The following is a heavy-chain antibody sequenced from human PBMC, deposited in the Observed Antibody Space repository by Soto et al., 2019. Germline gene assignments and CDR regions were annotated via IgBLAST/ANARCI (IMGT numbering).Heavy chain of an antibody. J-gene: IGHJ3*02. CDR1: GFTFSTYG. D-gene: IGHD3-3*01. Sequence: QVQLVESGGGVVQPGRSLRLSCAASGFTFSTYGMHWVRQAPGKGLEWVTLISYHGSNKFYTDSVKGRFTISRDNSNNTLYRKLNTWGAEDRVWIYCAKVEVGFMDNLPPPRVPAFDIWGQGTMVTVSS. CDR3: AKVEVGFMDNLPPPRVPAFDI. V-gene: IGHV3-30*18. CDR2: ISYHGSNK.